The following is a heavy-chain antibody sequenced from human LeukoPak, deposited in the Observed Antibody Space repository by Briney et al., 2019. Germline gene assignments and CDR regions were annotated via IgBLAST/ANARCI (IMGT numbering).Heavy chain of an antibody. CDR1: GGFFSSYY. CDR2: INHRGGT. J-gene: IGHJ5*01. Sequence: SETLSLTCAVYGGFFSSYYCSGLRQSPGKGLEWIGEINHRGGTRYKPSLKRRVTISLHTSKTQFSLRLSSVPAADTAVYYCARGRGREVVITTSRRSFWFAYWGQGTLVTVSS. D-gene: IGHD3-22*01. V-gene: IGHV4-34*01. CDR3: ARGRGREVVITTSRRSFWFAY.